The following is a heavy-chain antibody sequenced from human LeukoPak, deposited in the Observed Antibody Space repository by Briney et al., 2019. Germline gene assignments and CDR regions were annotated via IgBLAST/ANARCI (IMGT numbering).Heavy chain of an antibody. CDR2: IYYIGST. CDR1: GGSISSSSYY. V-gene: IGHV4-39*07. D-gene: IGHD4-23*01. J-gene: IGHJ4*02. Sequence: SETLSLTCTVSGGSISSSSYYWGWIRQPPGKGLEWIGSIYYIGSTYYNPSLKSRFTISLDTSKNQFSLELSSVTAADTDVYFCARYGGNSGFDYWGQGTLVTVSS. CDR3: ARYGGNSGFDY.